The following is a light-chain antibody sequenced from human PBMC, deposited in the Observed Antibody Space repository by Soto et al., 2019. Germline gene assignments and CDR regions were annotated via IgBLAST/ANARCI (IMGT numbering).Light chain of an antibody. V-gene: IGKV3-15*01. J-gene: IGKJ4*01. Sequence: EIEMTQSPASLSVAPGEGATLSCRASQSISSNLAWYQQKPGQAPRLLIYAASTRATGVPARFSGSGSGTEFTLTISSLQSEDFAVYYCQQYSNWPPLTFGGGTKVEI. CDR1: QSISSN. CDR2: AAS. CDR3: QQYSNWPPLT.